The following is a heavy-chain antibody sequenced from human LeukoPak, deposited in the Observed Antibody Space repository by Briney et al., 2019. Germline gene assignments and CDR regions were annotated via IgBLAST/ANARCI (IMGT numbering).Heavy chain of an antibody. V-gene: IGHV3-73*01. CDR1: GFTFSGSA. J-gene: IGHJ6*03. D-gene: IGHD2-2*01. CDR3: SAIVVVPAASSYFYYMDV. Sequence: PGGSLKLSCAASGFTFSGSAMHWVRQASGKGLEWVGRIRSKADSYATAYAASVKGRFTISRDDSENTPYLQMSSLKTEDTAVYYCSAIVVVPAASSYFYYMDVWGKGTTVTVSS. CDR2: IRSKADSYAT.